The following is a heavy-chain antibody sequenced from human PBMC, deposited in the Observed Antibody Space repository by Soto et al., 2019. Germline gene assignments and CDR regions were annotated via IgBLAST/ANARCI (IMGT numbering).Heavy chain of an antibody. D-gene: IGHD3-10*01. J-gene: IGHJ6*02. Sequence: PSETLSLTCTVSGGSIKNGNSYWSLIRQTPGKGLEWIGYIYYSGKTYYNPSLKSRLTISVDTSKNQFSLELSSVTAADTAVYFCARDGSGSYPFYYYGMDVWGQGTTVT. CDR3: ARDGSGSYPFYYYGMDV. CDR1: GGSIKNGNSY. CDR2: IYYSGKT. V-gene: IGHV4-30-4*01.